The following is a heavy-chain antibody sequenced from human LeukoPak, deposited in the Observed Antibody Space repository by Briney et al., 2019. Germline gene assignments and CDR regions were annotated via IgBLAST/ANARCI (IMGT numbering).Heavy chain of an antibody. V-gene: IGHV3-30-3*01. CDR2: ISYDGSNK. Sequence: GGSLRLSCAASGFTFSSYAMHWVRQAPGKGLEWVAVISYDGSNKYYADSVKGRFTISRDNSKNTLYLQMNSLRAEDTAAYYCARGRIVGATFDYWGQGTLVTVSS. CDR3: ARGRIVGATFDY. CDR1: GFTFSSYA. J-gene: IGHJ4*02. D-gene: IGHD1-26*01.